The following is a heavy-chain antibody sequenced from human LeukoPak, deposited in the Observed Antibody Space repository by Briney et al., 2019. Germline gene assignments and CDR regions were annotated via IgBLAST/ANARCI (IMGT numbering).Heavy chain of an antibody. CDR1: GFTFNDYT. CDR3: ARDYTNSSGWSGYFQH. CDR2: ITGDCNYI. D-gene: IGHD6-19*01. V-gene: IGHV3-21*01. J-gene: IGHJ1*01. Sequence: GGSLRLSCAASGFTFNDYTMTWVRQAPGKGLEWVSSITGDCNYIFYADSVKGRFPISRDNAQNSLFLELNSLRGEDTAVYYCARDYTNSSGWSGYFQHWGQGTLVTVSS.